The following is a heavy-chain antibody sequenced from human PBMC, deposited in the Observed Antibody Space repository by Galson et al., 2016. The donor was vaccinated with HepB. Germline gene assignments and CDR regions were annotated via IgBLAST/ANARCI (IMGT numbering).Heavy chain of an antibody. D-gene: IGHD2-21*01. CDR2: ISGSGEHI. V-gene: IGHV3-23*01. CDR3: AKGSIWVSAALYGMDV. J-gene: IGHJ6*02. Sequence: SLRLSCAASGFRFSGYAMTWVRQAAGKGLEWVSGISGSGEHIYYADNVKGRFTISRDNSKTTLYVQMTSLRVEDTAVYYCAKGSIWVSAALYGMDVWGQGTTVTVSS. CDR1: GFRFSGYA.